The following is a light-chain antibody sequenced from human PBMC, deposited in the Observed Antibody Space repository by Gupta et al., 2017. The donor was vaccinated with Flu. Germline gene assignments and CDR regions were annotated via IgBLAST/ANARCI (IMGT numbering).Light chain of an antibody. CDR3: ATWDDSLRGVV. J-gene: IGLJ2*01. V-gene: IGLV1-47*01. Sequence: RVTISCSRTTDNIANNYVYWYQHLPGTTPKVVIDVTDQRPPGVPDRFSGSKSGTSASLAITGLRAEDEATYYCATWDDSLRGVVFGGGTKLTVL. CDR1: TDNIANNY. CDR2: VTD.